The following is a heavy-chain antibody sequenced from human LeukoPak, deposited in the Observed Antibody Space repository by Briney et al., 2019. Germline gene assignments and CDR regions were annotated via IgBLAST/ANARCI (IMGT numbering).Heavy chain of an antibody. CDR3: ARDPSSWYPTGGYYYYYMDV. V-gene: IGHV1-8*03. J-gene: IGHJ6*03. CDR1: GYTFTSYD. D-gene: IGHD6-13*01. Sequence: GASVKVSCKASGYTFTSYDINWVRQATGQGLEWMGWMNPNSGNTGYAQKFQGRVTITADKSTSTAYMELSSLRSDDTAVYYCARDPSSWYPTGGYYYYYMDVWGKGTTVTISS. CDR2: MNPNSGNT.